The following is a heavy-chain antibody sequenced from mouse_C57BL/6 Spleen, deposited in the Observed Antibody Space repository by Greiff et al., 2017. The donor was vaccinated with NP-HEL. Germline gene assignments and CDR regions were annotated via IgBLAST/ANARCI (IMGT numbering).Heavy chain of an antibody. J-gene: IGHJ2*01. Sequence: VQLQESGAELVKPGASVKLSCKASGYTFTSYWMHWVKQRPGQGLEWIGMIHPNSGSTNYNEKFKSKATLTVDKSSSTAYMQLSSLTSEDSAVYYCAREDGSSYWGQGTTLTVSS. CDR2: IHPNSGST. V-gene: IGHV1-64*01. CDR3: AREDGSSY. CDR1: GYTFTSYW. D-gene: IGHD1-1*01.